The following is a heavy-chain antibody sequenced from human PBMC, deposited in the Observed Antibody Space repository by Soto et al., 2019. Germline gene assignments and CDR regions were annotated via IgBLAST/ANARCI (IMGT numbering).Heavy chain of an antibody. Sequence: GGSRLSCAASGFTFSDYYMSWIRQAPGKGLEWVANIKQDGSEKYYVDSVKGRFTISRDNAKNSLYLQMNSLRAEDTAVYYCARDPNIVLVPAFLRSYYYYYGMDVWGQGTTVNVAS. J-gene: IGHJ6*02. D-gene: IGHD2-2*01. V-gene: IGHV3-7*01. CDR1: GFTFSDYY. CDR2: IKQDGSEK. CDR3: ARDPNIVLVPAFLRSYYYYYGMDV.